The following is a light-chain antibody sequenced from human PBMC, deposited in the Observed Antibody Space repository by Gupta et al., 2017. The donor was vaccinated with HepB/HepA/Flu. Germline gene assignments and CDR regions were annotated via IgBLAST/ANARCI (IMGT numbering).Light chain of an antibody. V-gene: IGLV2-23*02. CDR2: EVN. CDR1: SSDIGTYDL. Sequence: QSAMTQPASVSGSPGQSITISCTGTSSDIGTYDLVSWYQPHPGKAPKLMIYEVNKRPSGVSDRFSGSNSGNTATLTISGLQAEDEADYYCASETGSDTFVVFGGGTRLTVL. J-gene: IGLJ2*01. CDR3: ASETGSDTFVV.